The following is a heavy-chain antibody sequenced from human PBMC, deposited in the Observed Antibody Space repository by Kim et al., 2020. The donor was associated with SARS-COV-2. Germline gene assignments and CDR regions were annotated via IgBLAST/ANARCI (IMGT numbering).Heavy chain of an antibody. Sequence: TNSPPSLKSRVTISVDKSKNPFSLKLSSVTAADTAVYYCARDHYGDYHDYWGQGTLVTVSS. D-gene: IGHD4-17*01. V-gene: IGHV4-4*02. J-gene: IGHJ4*02. CDR2: T. CDR3: ARDHYGDYHDY.